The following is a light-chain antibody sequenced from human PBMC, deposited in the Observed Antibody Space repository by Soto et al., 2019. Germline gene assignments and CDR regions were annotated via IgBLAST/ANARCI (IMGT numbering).Light chain of an antibody. J-gene: IGKJ4*01. V-gene: IGKV1-39*01. Sequence: DIQMTQSPSSLSASVGDRVTITCRASQSIGSYLSWYQQKLGKAPKLLIYAASSLQSGVPSRFSGSGSGTDFTLTISSLQPEDFANYYCQHSYSTPPTFGGGTKVEIK. CDR2: AAS. CDR1: QSIGSY. CDR3: QHSYSTPPT.